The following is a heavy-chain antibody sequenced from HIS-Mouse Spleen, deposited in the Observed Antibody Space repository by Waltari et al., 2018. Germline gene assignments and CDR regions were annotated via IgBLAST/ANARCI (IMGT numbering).Heavy chain of an antibody. D-gene: IGHD5-12*01. V-gene: IGHV3-7*01. CDR3: ARERRGPGWFDP. CDR2: IKQDGSEK. Sequence: EVQLVESGGGLVQPGGSLRLSCAASGFTFSSFWMSGVGQAPGKGLEWVANIKQDGSEKYYVDSVKGRFTISRDNAKNSLYLQMNSLRAEDTAVYYCARERRGPGWFDPWGQGTLVTVSS. J-gene: IGHJ5*02. CDR1: GFTFSSFW.